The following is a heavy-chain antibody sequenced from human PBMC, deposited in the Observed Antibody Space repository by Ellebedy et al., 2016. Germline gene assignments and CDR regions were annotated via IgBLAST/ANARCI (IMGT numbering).Heavy chain of an antibody. Sequence: GESLKISCAASGFTFSSYWMSWVRQAPGKGLEWVANIKQDGSEKYYVDSVKGRFTISRDNAKNSLYLQMNSLRAEDTAVYYCARDRVVPGWGGFDPWGQGTLVTVSS. CDR1: GFTFSSYW. CDR2: IKQDGSEK. V-gene: IGHV3-7*01. D-gene: IGHD2-2*01. J-gene: IGHJ5*02. CDR3: ARDRVVPGWGGFDP.